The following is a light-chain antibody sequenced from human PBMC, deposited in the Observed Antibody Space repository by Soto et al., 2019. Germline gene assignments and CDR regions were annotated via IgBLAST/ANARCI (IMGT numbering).Light chain of an antibody. Sequence: SVLTQPRSVSGSPGQSVTISCTGTSGDVGGYNFVSWYQQHPGKVPTLVIFDVSHRPSGVPDRFSGSKSGNTASLTISGLQAEDEADYYCCSYGGSYTWVFGGGTKVTVL. J-gene: IGLJ2*01. CDR2: DVS. V-gene: IGLV2-11*01. CDR3: CSYGGSYTWV. CDR1: SGDVGGYNF.